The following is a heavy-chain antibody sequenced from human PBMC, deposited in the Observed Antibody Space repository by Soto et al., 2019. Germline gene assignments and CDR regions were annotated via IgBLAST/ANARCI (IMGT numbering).Heavy chain of an antibody. CDR1: GFTFSSYA. V-gene: IGHV4-59*01. Sequence: GSLRLSCAASGFTFSSYAMSWVRQPPGKGLEWIGYIYYSGSTNYKPSLKSRVTISLDTSKNQFSLKLTSVTAADTAVYHCARIPVDTYVINWFDPWGQGTQVTVSS. J-gene: IGHJ5*02. CDR2: IYYSGST. CDR3: ARIPVDTYVINWFDP. D-gene: IGHD5-18*01.